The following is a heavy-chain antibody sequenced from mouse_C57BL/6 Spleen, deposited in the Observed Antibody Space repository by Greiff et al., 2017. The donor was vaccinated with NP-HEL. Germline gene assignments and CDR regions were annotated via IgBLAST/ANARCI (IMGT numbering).Heavy chain of an antibody. Sequence: EVKLVESGGGLVQPGGSMKLSCVASGFTFSNYWMNWVRQSPEKGLEWVAQIRLKSDNYATHYAESVRGRFTISRDDSKSSVYLQMNNLSAEDTGIYYCAWGNWDAMDYWGQGTSVTVSS. CDR3: AWGNWDAMDY. D-gene: IGHD4-1*02. V-gene: IGHV6-3*01. J-gene: IGHJ4*01. CDR1: GFTFSNYW. CDR2: IRLKSDNYAT.